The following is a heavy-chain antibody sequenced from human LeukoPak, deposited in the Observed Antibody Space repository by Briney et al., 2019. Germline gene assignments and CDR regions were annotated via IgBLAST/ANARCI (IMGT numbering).Heavy chain of an antibody. CDR2: ISYDGSNK. D-gene: IGHD6-13*01. CDR1: GFTFSSYA. V-gene: IGHV3-30-3*01. CDR3: ARAQRGTYSSSRYPWGNYFDY. Sequence: GGSLRLSCAASGFTFSSYAMHWVRQAPGKGLEWVAVISYDGSNKYYADSVKGRFTISRDNSRNTLYLQMNSLRAEDTAVYYCARAQRGTYSSSRYPWGNYFDYWGQGTLVTVSS. J-gene: IGHJ4*02.